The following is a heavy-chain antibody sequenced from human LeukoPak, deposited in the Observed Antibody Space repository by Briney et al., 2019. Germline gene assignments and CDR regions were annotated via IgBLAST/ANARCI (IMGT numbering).Heavy chain of an antibody. CDR1: GFTFTTNA. D-gene: IGHD5-12*01. CDR3: AKCGNSGCHLIDY. V-gene: IGHV3-23*01. Sequence: GALRLSCAASGFTFTTNAMSWVRQAPGKGLEWVSAISGRTGATYYADSEKGRFTISRDNSKSTLYLQMDSLRAEDTAAYYCAKCGNSGCHLIDYWGQGTLVTVSS. J-gene: IGHJ4*02. CDR2: ISGRTGAT.